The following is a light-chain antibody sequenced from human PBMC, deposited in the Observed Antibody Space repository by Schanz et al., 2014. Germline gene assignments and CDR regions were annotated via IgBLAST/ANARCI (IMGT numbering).Light chain of an antibody. CDR2: DVS. Sequence: QSALTQPASVSASPGQSITISCTGTSSDVGGYNYVSWYQQHPGKAPKLMIYDVSNRPSGVSNRFSGSKSGNTASLTISGLQYEDEDDYYCAAWDDRLNGRVFGGGTKLTVL. V-gene: IGLV2-14*03. CDR1: SSDVGGYNY. J-gene: IGLJ3*02. CDR3: AAWDDRLNGRV.